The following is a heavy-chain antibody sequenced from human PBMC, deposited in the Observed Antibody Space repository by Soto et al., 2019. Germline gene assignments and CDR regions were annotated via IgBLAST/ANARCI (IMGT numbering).Heavy chain of an antibody. CDR1: GFTFTNYA. CDR2: ISFDGNFK. V-gene: IGHV3-30*18. CDR3: EKGGDGSIPCDD. D-gene: IGHD2-15*01. J-gene: IGHJ4*02. Sequence: QVHLVESGGGVVEPGRSLTLSCAAAGFTFTNYAMHWVRQAPGKGLEWVSIISFDGNFKYYGDSVKGRVTISRDDSKNTVSLQMNSLTPDDTAVYYCEKGGDGSIPCDDCGQVTLV.